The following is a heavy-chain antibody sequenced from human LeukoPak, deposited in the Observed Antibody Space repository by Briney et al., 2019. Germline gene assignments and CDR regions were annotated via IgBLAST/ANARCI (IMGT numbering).Heavy chain of an antibody. J-gene: IGHJ4*02. CDR1: GYTFTSYG. CDR2: ISAYNGNT. CDR3: ARGWRSGSPLDY. V-gene: IGHV1-18*01. Sequence: GASVKVSCKASGYTFTSYGISWVRQAPGQGLEWMGWISAYNGNTNYAQKLQGRVTMTTDTSTSTAYMELRSRRADDAAVYHGARGWRSGSPLDYWGQGTLVTVSS. D-gene: IGHD1-26*01.